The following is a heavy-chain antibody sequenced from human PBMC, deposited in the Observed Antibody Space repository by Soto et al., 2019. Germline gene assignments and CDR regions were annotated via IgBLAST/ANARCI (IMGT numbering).Heavy chain of an antibody. D-gene: IGHD2-2*01. Sequence: XESLSIPCTGSGGSISSYYWSWIRQPPGKGLDWIGYIYYSGSTNYNPSLKSRVTISLDTSKNQFSLKLSSVTAADTAVYYCARVPDCSSTSCYEGAGEYWFDTWGQGTLVTVSS. V-gene: IGHV4-59*01. CDR3: ARVPDCSSTSCYEGAGEYWFDT. CDR2: IYYSGST. J-gene: IGHJ5*02. CDR1: GGSISSYY.